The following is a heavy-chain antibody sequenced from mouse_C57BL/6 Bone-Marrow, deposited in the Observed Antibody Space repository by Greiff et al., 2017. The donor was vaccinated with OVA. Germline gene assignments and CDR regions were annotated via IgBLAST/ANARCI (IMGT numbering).Heavy chain of an antibody. CDR3: AIPPWLLLAWFAY. D-gene: IGHD2-3*01. V-gene: IGHV1-7*01. CDR1: GYTFTSYW. J-gene: IGHJ3*01. Sequence: QVQLQQSGAELAKPGASVKLSCKASGYTFTSYWMHWVKQRPGQGLEWIGYINPSSGYTKYNQKFKDKATLTADKSSSTAYMQLSSLTYEDSAVYYCAIPPWLLLAWFAYWGQGTLVTVSA. CDR2: INPSSGYT.